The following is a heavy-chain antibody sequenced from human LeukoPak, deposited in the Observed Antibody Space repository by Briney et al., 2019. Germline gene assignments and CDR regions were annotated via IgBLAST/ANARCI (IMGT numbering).Heavy chain of an antibody. CDR2: INPKNGDT. Sequence: ASVKVSCKASGYTFTAYYIHWVRQAPGQGLEWMGRINPKNGDTNYAQKFQGRVTMTRNTSISTAYMELSSLRSEDTAVYYCAREINYYYYYYMDVWGKGTTVTISS. CDR1: GYTFTAYY. CDR3: AREINYYYYYYMDV. V-gene: IGHV1-8*02. J-gene: IGHJ6*03.